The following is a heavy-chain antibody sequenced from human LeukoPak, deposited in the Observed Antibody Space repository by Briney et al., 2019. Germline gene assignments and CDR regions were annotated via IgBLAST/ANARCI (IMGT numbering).Heavy chain of an antibody. CDR2: ISGSGGST. Sequence: GGSLRLSCAASGFTFSSYAMSWVRQAPGKGLEWVSAISGSGGSTYYADSVKGRFTISRDNSKNTLYLQMNSLRAEDTAVYYCSKDEWFTMIVLFFPPGIFDIGAKGKMVPV. V-gene: IGHV3-23*01. CDR1: GFTFSSYA. D-gene: IGHD3-22*01. J-gene: IGHJ3*02. CDR3: SKDEWFTMIVLFFPPGIFDI.